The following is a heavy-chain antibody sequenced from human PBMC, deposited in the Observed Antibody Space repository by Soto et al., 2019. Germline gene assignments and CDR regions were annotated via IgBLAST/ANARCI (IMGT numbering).Heavy chain of an antibody. J-gene: IGHJ3*02. D-gene: IGHD3-22*01. CDR1: GYTLTELS. CDR2: FDPEDGET. Sequence: ASVKVSCKVSGYTLTELSMHWVRQAPGKGLEWMGGFDPEDGETIYAQKFQGRVTMTEDTSADTAYMELSSLRSEDTAVYYCATNLAYDSSGYLDAFDIWGQGTMVTVSS. V-gene: IGHV1-24*01. CDR3: ATNLAYDSSGYLDAFDI.